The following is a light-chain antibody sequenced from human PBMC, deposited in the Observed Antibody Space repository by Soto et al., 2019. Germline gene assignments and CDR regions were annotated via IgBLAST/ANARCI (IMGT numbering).Light chain of an antibody. V-gene: IGKV1-12*01. CDR1: QGINRW. CDR3: QQANSFPIT. CDR2: TTS. J-gene: IGKJ5*01. Sequence: DIQMTQSPSFMSASVGDRVTVTCRASQGINRWLAWYQQKPEKAPKLLIYTTSTLASGVPSRFSGSGSGTDFTLTISSLQPEDFATYYCQQANSFPITFGQGTRLEIK.